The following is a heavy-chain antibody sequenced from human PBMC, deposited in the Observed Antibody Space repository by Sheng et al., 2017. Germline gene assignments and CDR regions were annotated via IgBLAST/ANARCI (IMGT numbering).Heavy chain of an antibody. CDR2: IYYSGST. CDR3: YLRVDEVTLLVRVRTYF. V-gene: IGHV4-39*07. D-gene: IGHD3-10*01. J-gene: IGHJ1*01. Sequence: QLQLQESGPGLVKPSETLSLTCTVSGGSISSSSYYWGWIRQSPGKGLEWIASIYYSGSTYYNPSLKSRVTISVDTSNNHFSLKLDVSCTTAGDAGRSYLRVDEVTLLVRVRTYF. CDR1: GGSISSSSYY.